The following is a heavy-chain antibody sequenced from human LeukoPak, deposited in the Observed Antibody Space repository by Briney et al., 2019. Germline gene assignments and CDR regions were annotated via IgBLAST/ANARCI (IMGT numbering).Heavy chain of an antibody. CDR3: VRGGGPSYKYNAFDI. J-gene: IGHJ3*02. CDR1: GFTFSIFE. CDR2: ITNSGSTI. V-gene: IGHV3-48*03. Sequence: GGSLRLSCTVSGFTFSIFEMNWVRQAPGKGLEWVAYITNSGSTIDYADSVKGRFTISRDNARNSLYLQMSSLRAEDTAVYYCVRGGGPSYKYNAFDIWGQGTMVAVSS. D-gene: IGHD2-15*01.